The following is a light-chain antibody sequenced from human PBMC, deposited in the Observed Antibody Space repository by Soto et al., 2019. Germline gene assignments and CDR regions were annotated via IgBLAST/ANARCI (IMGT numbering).Light chain of an antibody. Sequence: DIQMTQSPSTLSAFVGDRVTITCRASQSIRTSLAWYQQKPGKAPKLLIYMASSLESGVPARFSGSGSATEFTLSISSLQPDYFATYSCQQYDSYSRTFGQGTKVEIK. V-gene: IGKV1-5*03. J-gene: IGKJ1*01. CDR1: QSIRTS. CDR2: MAS. CDR3: QQYDSYSRT.